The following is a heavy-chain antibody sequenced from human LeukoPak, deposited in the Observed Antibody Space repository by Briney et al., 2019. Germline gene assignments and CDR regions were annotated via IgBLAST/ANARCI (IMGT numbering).Heavy chain of an antibody. Sequence: GASVKVSCKASGYTFTGYYMHWVRQAPGQGLEWMGWINPNSGGTNYAQKFQGRVTMTRDTSISTAYMELSRLRSDDTAVYYCAREGYYYDSSGYSDAFDIWGQGTMVTVSS. CDR3: AREGYYYDSSGYSDAFDI. D-gene: IGHD3-22*01. CDR1: GYTFTGYY. CDR2: INPNSGGT. V-gene: IGHV1-2*02. J-gene: IGHJ3*02.